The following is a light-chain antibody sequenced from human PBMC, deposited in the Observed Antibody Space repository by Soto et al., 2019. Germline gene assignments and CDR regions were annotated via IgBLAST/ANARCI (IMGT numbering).Light chain of an antibody. CDR2: DAS. V-gene: IGKV3-15*01. CDR3: HQRYNWPRVT. CDR1: QSVRSN. Sequence: EIVMTQSPATLAVSPGERAAISCRASQSVRSNLAWYQQKPGQAPRLLMYDASTRATGISARFSGSGSGTDFTLTITSLEPEDFAVYFCHQRYNWPRVTFGQGTRLEIK. J-gene: IGKJ5*01.